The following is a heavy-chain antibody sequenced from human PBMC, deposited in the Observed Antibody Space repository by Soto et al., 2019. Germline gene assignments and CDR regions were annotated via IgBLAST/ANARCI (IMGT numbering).Heavy chain of an antibody. Sequence: ASVKVSCKASGYTFTSYDSNWVRQATGQGLEWMGWMNPNSGNTGYAQKFQGRVTMTRNTSISTAYMELSSLRSEDTAVYYCARHVQDIVVVEAFDIWGQGTMITV. V-gene: IGHV1-8*01. CDR2: MNPNSGNT. D-gene: IGHD2-15*01. CDR1: GYTFTSYD. CDR3: ARHVQDIVVVEAFDI. J-gene: IGHJ3*02.